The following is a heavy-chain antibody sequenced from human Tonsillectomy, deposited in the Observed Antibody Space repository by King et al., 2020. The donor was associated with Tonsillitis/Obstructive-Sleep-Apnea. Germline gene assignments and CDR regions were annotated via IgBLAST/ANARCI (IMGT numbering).Heavy chain of an antibody. Sequence: VQLQESGGGVVQPGRSLRLSCAASGFTFSSYGMHWVRQAPGKGLEWVAVISYDGSNKYYADSVKGRFTISRDNSKNTLYLQMNSLRAEDTAVYYCAKDGMTTVTTLFYYGMDVWGQGPRSPSP. CDR1: GFTFSSYG. CDR3: AKDGMTTVTTLFYYGMDV. J-gene: IGHJ6*02. CDR2: ISYDGSNK. D-gene: IGHD4-17*01. V-gene: IGHV3-30*18.